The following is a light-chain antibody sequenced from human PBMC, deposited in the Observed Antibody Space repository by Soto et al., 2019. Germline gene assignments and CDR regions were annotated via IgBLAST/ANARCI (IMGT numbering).Light chain of an antibody. J-gene: IGKJ1*01. CDR3: QQYNNWPRWA. CDR1: QSVSNN. Sequence: IVMTQSPATLSVSQGERATVCCRASQSVSNNLAWHQQKHGQAPRLLFYGASTRATGIPARFSGSGSGTEFTLTISSLQSEDFAVYYCQQYNNWPRWAFGQGTKVDIK. CDR2: GAS. V-gene: IGKV3-15*01.